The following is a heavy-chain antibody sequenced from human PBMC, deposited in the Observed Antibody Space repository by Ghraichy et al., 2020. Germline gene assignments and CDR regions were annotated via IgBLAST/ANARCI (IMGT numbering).Heavy chain of an antibody. J-gene: IGHJ4*02. D-gene: IGHD3-10*01. CDR1: GFSLSTSGMC. V-gene: IGHV2-70*11. CDR2: IDWDDDK. Sequence: SGPTLVKPTQTLTLTCTFSGFSLSTSGMCVSWIRQPPGKALEWLARIDWDDDKYYSTSLKTRLTISKDTSKNQVVLTMTNMDPVDTATYYCARTRYYYGSGSHWGYDYWGQGTLVTVSS. CDR3: ARTRYYYGSGSHWGYDY.